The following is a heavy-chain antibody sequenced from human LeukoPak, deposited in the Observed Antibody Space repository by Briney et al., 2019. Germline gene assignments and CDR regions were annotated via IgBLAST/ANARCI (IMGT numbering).Heavy chain of an antibody. CDR2: IKSKTDGGTT. CDR3: TTDLWSVLLWFGEPLDY. J-gene: IGHJ4*02. D-gene: IGHD3-10*01. Sequence: PGGSLRLSCAASGFTFSNAWMSWVRQAPGKGLEWVGRIKSKTDGGTTDYAAPVKGRFTISRDDSKNTLYLQMNSLKTEDTAVYYCTTDLWSVLLWFGEPLDYWGQGTLVTVSS. CDR1: GFTFSNAW. V-gene: IGHV3-15*01.